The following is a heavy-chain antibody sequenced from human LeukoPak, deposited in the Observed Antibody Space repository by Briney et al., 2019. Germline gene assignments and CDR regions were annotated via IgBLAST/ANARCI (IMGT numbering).Heavy chain of an antibody. CDR3: AKEEEAYYYMDV. CDR2: ISGSGGST. J-gene: IGHJ6*03. CDR1: GFTVSSNY. V-gene: IGHV3-23*01. Sequence: PGGSLRLSCAASGFTVSSNYMSWVRQAPGKGLEWVSAISGSGGSTYYADSVKGRFTISRDNSKNTLYLQMNSLRAEDTAVYYCAKEEEAYYYMDVWGKGTTVTVSS.